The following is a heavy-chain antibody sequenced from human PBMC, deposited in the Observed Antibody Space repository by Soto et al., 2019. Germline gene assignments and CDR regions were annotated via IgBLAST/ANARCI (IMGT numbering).Heavy chain of an antibody. CDR2: INSDGSST. V-gene: IGHV3-74*01. CDR1: GFTFSSYW. Sequence: EVQLVESGGGLVQPGGSLRLSCAASGFTFSSYWMHWVRQAPGKGLMWVSRINSDGSSTSYADSVKGRFTISRDNAKNTLYLQMNSLRAEDTAVYYCAVAVAGPTAIGYWGQGTLLTVSS. D-gene: IGHD6-19*01. CDR3: AVAVAGPTAIGY. J-gene: IGHJ4*02.